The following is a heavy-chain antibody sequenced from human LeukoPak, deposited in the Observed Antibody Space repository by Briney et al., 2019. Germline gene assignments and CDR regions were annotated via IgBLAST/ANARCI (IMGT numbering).Heavy chain of an antibody. CDR3: ARDGGYSYGYGYYYYYGMDV. V-gene: IGHV3-53*01. Sequence: PGGSLRLSCAASGFTVSSNYMSWVRQAPGKGLEWVSVIDSGGSTYYADSVKGRFTISRDNSKNTLYLQMNSLRAEDTAVYYCARDGGYSYGYGYYYYYGMDVWGQGTTVTVSS. D-gene: IGHD5-18*01. J-gene: IGHJ6*02. CDR1: GFTVSSNY. CDR2: IDSGGST.